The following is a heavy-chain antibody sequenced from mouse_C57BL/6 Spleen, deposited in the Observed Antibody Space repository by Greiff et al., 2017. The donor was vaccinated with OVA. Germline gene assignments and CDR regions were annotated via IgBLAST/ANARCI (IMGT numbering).Heavy chain of an antibody. CDR1: GYTFTEYT. CDR3: ARHEDDGNYDPFAY. V-gene: IGHV1-62-2*01. Sequence: LVESGAELVKPGASVKLSCKASGYTFTEYTIHWVKQRSGQGLEWIGWFYPGSGSIKYNEKFKDKATLTADKSSSTVYMELSRLTSEVSAVYFCARHEDDGNYDPFAYWGQGTLVTVSA. J-gene: IGHJ3*01. CDR2: FYPGSGSI. D-gene: IGHD2-1*01.